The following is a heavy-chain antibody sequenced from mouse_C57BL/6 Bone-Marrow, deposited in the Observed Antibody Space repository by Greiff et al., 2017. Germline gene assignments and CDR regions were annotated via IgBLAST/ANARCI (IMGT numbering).Heavy chain of an antibody. V-gene: IGHV1-81*01. CDR3: ATPYYYGSSYQFAY. CDR1: GYTFTSYG. CDR2: IYPRSGNT. J-gene: IGHJ3*01. D-gene: IGHD1-1*01. Sequence: VQLQQSGAELARPGASVKLSCKASGYTFTSYGISWVKQRTGQGLEWIGEIYPRSGNTYYNEKFKGTATLTADKSSSTAYMELRSLTSEDSAVYFCATPYYYGSSYQFAYWGQGTLVTVSA.